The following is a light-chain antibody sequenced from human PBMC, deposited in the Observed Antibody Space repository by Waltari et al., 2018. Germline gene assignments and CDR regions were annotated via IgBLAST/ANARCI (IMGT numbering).Light chain of an antibody. V-gene: IGLV1-51*02. CDR2: QDN. J-gene: IGLJ2*01. CDR3: SAWDSSLSAWV. Sequence: QSVLTQPPSVSAAPGQRVTISCSGSSSNIGRSYVSWYQQVPGTAPKLLIYQDNKRPSGVSDRFSGSKSGTSASRAITGLQTGDEADYYCSAWDSSLSAWVFGGGTRLTVL. CDR1: SSNIGRSY.